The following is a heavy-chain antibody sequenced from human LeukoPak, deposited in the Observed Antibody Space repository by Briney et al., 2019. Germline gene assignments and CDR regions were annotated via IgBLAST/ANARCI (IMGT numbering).Heavy chain of an antibody. D-gene: IGHD6-6*01. Sequence: SETLSLTCTVSGGSISSYYWSWIRQPAGKGLEWIGRIYTSGSTNYNPSLKSRVTMSVDTSKNQFSLKLSSVTAADTAVYYCARSPHKYSSSNDFDYWGQGTLVTVSS. V-gene: IGHV4-4*07. J-gene: IGHJ4*02. CDR2: IYTSGST. CDR3: ARSPHKYSSSNDFDY. CDR1: GGSISSYY.